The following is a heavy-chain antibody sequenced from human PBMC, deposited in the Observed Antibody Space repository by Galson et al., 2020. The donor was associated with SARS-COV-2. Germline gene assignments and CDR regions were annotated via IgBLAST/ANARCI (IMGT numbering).Heavy chain of an antibody. Sequence: GESLKISCAASGFTFSSYAMSWVRQAPGKGLEWVSAISGSGGSTYYADSVKGRFTISRDNSKNTLYLQMNSLRAEDTAVYYCAKATPYDILTGYSYYFDYWGQGTLVTVSS. D-gene: IGHD3-9*01. V-gene: IGHV3-23*01. CDR2: ISGSGGST. CDR3: AKATPYDILTGYSYYFDY. CDR1: GFTFSSYA. J-gene: IGHJ4*02.